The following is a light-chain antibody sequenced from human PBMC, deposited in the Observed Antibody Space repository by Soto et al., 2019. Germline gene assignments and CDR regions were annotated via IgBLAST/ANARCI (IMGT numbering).Light chain of an antibody. V-gene: IGLV1-40*01. Sequence: QSVLTQPPSVSGAPGQRVTISCTGSSSNIGAGYDVHWYQQLPGTAPKLLIYGNSNRPSGVPDRFSGSKSGTSASLAITGLQAEDEADYYCQSYDSSLSGWDVIGSGTKV. CDR3: QSYDSSLSGWDV. J-gene: IGLJ6*01. CDR2: GNS. CDR1: SSNIGAGYD.